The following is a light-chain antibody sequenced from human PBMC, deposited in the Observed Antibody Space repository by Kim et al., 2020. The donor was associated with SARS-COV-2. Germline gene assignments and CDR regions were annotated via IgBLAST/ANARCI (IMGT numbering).Light chain of an antibody. CDR1: QSISSW. CDR3: QQHNSYPLT. J-gene: IGKJ1*01. V-gene: IGKV1-5*03. Sequence: AAVGDRVTITCRASQSISSWLAWDQQKPGKAPKLLIYKASSLESGVPSRFSGSGSGTEFTLTISSLQPDDSATYYCQQHNSYPLTFGQGTKVDIK. CDR2: KAS.